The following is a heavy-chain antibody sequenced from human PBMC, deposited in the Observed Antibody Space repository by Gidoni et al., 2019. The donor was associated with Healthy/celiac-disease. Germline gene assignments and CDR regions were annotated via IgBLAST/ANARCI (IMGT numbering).Heavy chain of an antibody. CDR1: GFPFSSSA. CDR3: AKERITMVRGLNWFDP. V-gene: IGHV3-23*01. Sequence: EVQLLESGGGLVQPGGSLRLSCEAFGFPFSSSAMSWVRQAQGKGLGWVSAISGSGGRTYYADSVKGRFTISRDNSKNTLYLQMNSLRAEDTAVYYCAKERITMVRGLNWFDPWGQGTLVTVSS. D-gene: IGHD3-10*01. J-gene: IGHJ5*02. CDR2: ISGSGGRT.